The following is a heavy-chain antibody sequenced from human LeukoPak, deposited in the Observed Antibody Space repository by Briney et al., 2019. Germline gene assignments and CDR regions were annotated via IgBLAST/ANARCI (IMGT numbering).Heavy chain of an antibody. D-gene: IGHD5-18*01. CDR1: GYTLTELS. CDR3: ATDWRGSYGHQGGY. Sequence: ASVKVSCKVSGYTLTELSMHWVRQAPGKGLERMGGLDPEDGETIYAQKFQGRVTMTEDTSTDTAYMELSSLRSEDTAVYYCATDWRGSYGHQGGYWGQGTLVTVSS. CDR2: LDPEDGET. V-gene: IGHV1-24*01. J-gene: IGHJ4*02.